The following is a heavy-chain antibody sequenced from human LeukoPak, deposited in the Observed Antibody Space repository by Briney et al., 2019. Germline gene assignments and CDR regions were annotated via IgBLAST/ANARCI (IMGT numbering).Heavy chain of an antibody. J-gene: IGHJ4*02. Sequence: GASVKVSCKASGYTFTSYGISWVRQAPGQGLEWMGWISAYNGNTNYAQKFQGRVTITRDTSASTAYMELSSLRSEDTAVYYCARDEVYYYDSSGYYPDYLFDYWGQGTLVTVSS. CDR1: GYTFTSYG. CDR2: ISAYNGNT. V-gene: IGHV1-18*01. D-gene: IGHD3-22*01. CDR3: ARDEVYYYDSSGYYPDYLFDY.